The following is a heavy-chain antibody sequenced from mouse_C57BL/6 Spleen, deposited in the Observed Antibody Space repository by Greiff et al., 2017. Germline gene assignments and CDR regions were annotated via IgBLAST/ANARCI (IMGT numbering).Heavy chain of an antibody. D-gene: IGHD1-1*01. CDR2: IYPGSGST. CDR1: GYTFTSYW. Sequence: QVQLQQPGAELVKPGASVKMSCKASGYTFTSYWLTWVKQRPGQGLEWIGDIYPGSGSTNYNEKFKSKATLTVDTSSSTAYMQLSSLTSEDSAVYYCARWYYGSSYYFDYWGQGTTLTVSS. J-gene: IGHJ2*01. V-gene: IGHV1-55*01. CDR3: ARWYYGSSYYFDY.